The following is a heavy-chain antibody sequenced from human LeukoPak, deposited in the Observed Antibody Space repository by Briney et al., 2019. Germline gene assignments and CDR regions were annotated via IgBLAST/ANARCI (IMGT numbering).Heavy chain of an antibody. CDR2: INPSGGST. D-gene: IGHD5-18*01. Sequence: GASVNVSFKSSGYTFTSYYMHWVRQAPGQGLEWMGIINPSGGSTSYAQKFQGRVTMTSDMSTSTLYMELSSLRSEDTAVYYCARDGGYSYGYEKFDYWGQGTLVTVSS. CDR3: ARDGGYSYGYEKFDY. CDR1: GYTFTSYY. V-gene: IGHV1-46*01. J-gene: IGHJ4*02.